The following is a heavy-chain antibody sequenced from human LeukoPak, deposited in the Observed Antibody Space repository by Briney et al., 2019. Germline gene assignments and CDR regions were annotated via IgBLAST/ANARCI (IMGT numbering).Heavy chain of an antibody. J-gene: IGHJ4*02. Sequence: PSETLSLTCAVYGGSFSGYYWSWIRQPPGKGLEWIGEINHSGSTNYNPSLKSRVTISVDTSKNQFSLKLSSVTAADTAVYYCARDSSGWPPTFDYWGQGTLVTVSS. V-gene: IGHV4-34*01. CDR1: GGSFSGYY. CDR3: ARDSSGWPPTFDY. D-gene: IGHD6-19*01. CDR2: INHSGST.